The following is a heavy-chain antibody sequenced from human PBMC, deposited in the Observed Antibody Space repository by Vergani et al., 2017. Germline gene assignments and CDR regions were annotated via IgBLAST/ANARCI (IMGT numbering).Heavy chain of an antibody. V-gene: IGHV3-33*01. CDR1: GFSFSTYN. Sequence: QEQLVESGGDVVQFGASLRISCAASGFSFSTYNMHWVRQAPGKGLEWVAVIWFDRGNKYHADSVQGRFTIYRDNFKNTLDLQMHSLLDEDTATYYCARGARHCSNGVCYGDSYLDLWGRGTLVTVTS. J-gene: IGHJ2*01. CDR3: ARGARHCSNGVCYGDSYLDL. D-gene: IGHD4-17*01. CDR2: IWFDRGNK.